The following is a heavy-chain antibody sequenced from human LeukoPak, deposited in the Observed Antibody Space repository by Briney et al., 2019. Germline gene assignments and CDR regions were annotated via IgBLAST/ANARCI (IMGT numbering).Heavy chain of an antibody. CDR1: GYTFTGYY. CDR2: INPNSGGT. V-gene: IGHV1-2*02. Sequence: ASVKVSCKASGYTFTGYYMHWVRQAPGQGLEWMGWINPNSGGTNYAQKFQGRVTMTRDTSISTAYMELSRLRSDDTAVYYCARDQVPAAPFDYWGQGTLVTVSS. J-gene: IGHJ4*02. CDR3: ARDQVPAAPFDY. D-gene: IGHD2-2*01.